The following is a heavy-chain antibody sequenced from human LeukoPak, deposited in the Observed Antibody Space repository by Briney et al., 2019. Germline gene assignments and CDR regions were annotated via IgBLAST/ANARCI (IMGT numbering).Heavy chain of an antibody. D-gene: IGHD3-22*01. V-gene: IGHV1-2*06. J-gene: IGHJ4*02. CDR1: GYTFTGYY. CDR3: ARGGDYYDSSTFSAAINY. CDR2: INPNSGGT. Sequence: ASVKVSCKASGYTFTGYYMHWVRQAPGQGLEWMGRINPNSGGTNYAQKFQGRVTMTRDTSINTAYMELSSLRSEDTAVYYCARGGDYYDSSTFSAAINYRGQGTLVTVSS.